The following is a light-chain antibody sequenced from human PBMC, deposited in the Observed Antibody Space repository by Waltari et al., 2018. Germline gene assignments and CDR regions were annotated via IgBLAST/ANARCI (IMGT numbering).Light chain of an antibody. J-gene: IGKJ4*01. Sequence: EIVLTQSPATLSLSPGERATLSCRASQSVSSYLGWYQQKPGQAPRLLIYDASNGATGIPARFSGSGSGTDFTLTISSLEFEDFAVYYCQQRANWPLTFGGGTKVEIK. CDR1: QSVSSY. CDR2: DAS. V-gene: IGKV3-11*01. CDR3: QQRANWPLT.